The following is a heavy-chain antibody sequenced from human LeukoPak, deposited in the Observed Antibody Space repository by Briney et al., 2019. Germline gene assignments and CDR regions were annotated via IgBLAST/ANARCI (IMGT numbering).Heavy chain of an antibody. Sequence: SMKVSCKASGGSFFINYPISWVRQAPGQGLEWMGGILPIFRTTTYAQKFQGRVTITTDESTRTFYMELSSLKSEDTAVYYCARGAGGYQLPHNWFDPWGQGTLVTVSS. CDR3: ARGAGGYQLPHNWFDP. V-gene: IGHV1-69*05. J-gene: IGHJ5*02. CDR1: GGSFFINYP. D-gene: IGHD2-2*01. CDR2: ILPIFRTT.